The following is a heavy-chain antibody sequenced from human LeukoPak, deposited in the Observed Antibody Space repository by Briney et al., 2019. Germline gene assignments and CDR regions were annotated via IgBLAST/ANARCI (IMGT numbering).Heavy chain of an antibody. V-gene: IGHV3-20*04. CDR3: ARGLYYDSSGYYYFDY. D-gene: IGHD3-22*01. J-gene: IGHJ4*02. CDR2: INWNGGST. CDR1: GFTFDDYG. Sequence: PGGSLRLSCAASGFTFDDYGMSWVRHAPGKGLEWVSGINWNGGSTVYADSVKGRFTISRDNAKNSLYLQMNSLRAEDTALYYCARGLYYDSSGYYYFDYWGQGTLVTVSS.